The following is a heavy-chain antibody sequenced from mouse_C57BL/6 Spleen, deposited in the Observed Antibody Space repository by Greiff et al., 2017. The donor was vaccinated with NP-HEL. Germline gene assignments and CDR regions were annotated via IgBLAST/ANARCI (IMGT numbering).Heavy chain of an antibody. V-gene: IGHV1-69*01. CDR1: DYTFTSYW. CDR3: ARGSAQALDY. D-gene: IGHD3-2*02. J-gene: IGHJ2*01. Sequence: VQLQQSGAELVMPGASVKLSCKASDYTFTSYWMHWVKQRPGQGLEWIGEIDPSDSYTNYNQKFKGKSTLTVDKSSSTAYMQLSSLTSEDSAVYYCARGSAQALDYWGQGTTLTVSS. CDR2: IDPSDSYT.